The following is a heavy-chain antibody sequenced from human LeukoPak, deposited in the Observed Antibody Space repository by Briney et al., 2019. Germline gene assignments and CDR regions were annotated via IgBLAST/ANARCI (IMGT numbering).Heavy chain of an antibody. CDR3: ARVRFEDYYGLYYYYMDV. J-gene: IGHJ6*03. V-gene: IGHV4-39*07. Sequence: SETLSLTCTVSGGSISSSTYYWGWIRQPPGKGLEWIGNIYYSGSTYYNPSLKSRVTISVDTSKNQFSLKLSSVTAADTAVYYCARVRFEDYYGLYYYYMDVWGKGTTVTISS. D-gene: IGHD3-10*01. CDR1: GGSISSSTYY. CDR2: IYYSGST.